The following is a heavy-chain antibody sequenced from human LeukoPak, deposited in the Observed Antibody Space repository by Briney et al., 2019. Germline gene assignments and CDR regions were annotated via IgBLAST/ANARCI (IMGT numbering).Heavy chain of an antibody. CDR3: ARDGHTYYYYYMDV. V-gene: IGHV4-38-2*02. J-gene: IGHJ6*03. CDR1: GYSISSGYY. Sequence: SETLSLTCTVSGYSISSGYYWGWIRQPPGKGLEWIGSIYHSGSTYYNPPLKSRVTISVDTSKNQFSLKLSSVTAADTAVYYCARDGHTYYYYYMDVWGKGTTVTVSS. CDR2: IYHSGST.